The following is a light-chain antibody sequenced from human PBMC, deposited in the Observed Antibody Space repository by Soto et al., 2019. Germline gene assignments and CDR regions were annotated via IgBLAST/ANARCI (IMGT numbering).Light chain of an antibody. V-gene: IGKV3-11*01. Sequence: ETVLTQSPATRSSSPGGKTILFCXXSQSTSTSLAWFQQKPGQAPRLLIYATSNRATGIPARFSGSGSGTDFALTISSLEPEDFAVYYCQQRINWPLITFGQGTRLEIK. CDR3: QQRINWPLIT. CDR1: QSTSTS. J-gene: IGKJ5*01. CDR2: ATS.